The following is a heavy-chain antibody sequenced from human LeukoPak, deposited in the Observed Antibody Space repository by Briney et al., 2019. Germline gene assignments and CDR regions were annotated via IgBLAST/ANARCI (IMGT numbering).Heavy chain of an antibody. Sequence: GGSLRLSCAASGFTFSDSYMTWVRQAPGKGVEWVAYISGSGHDINYSDSVKGRFTISRDNAKNSLYLQMNSLRAEDTAVYYCARLGIFWFDPWGQGTLVTVSS. CDR3: ARLGIFWFDP. D-gene: IGHD2-15*01. CDR2: ISGSGHDI. J-gene: IGHJ5*02. V-gene: IGHV3-11*06. CDR1: GFTFSDSY.